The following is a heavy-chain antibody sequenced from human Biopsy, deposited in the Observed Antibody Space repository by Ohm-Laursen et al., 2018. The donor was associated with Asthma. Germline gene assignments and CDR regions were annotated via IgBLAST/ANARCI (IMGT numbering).Heavy chain of an antibody. CDR2: HDHEEGGT. J-gene: IGHJ4*02. D-gene: IGHD4-17*01. V-gene: IGHV1-24*01. Sequence: VASVKVSCKISGYSLTDLSMHWVRQAPGQGLEWMGGHDHEEGGTVNARRVQGRVTMTEDTSTDTAYMELSSLSSDDTAVYYCASDFPKDYVRYNFQFWGQGTLVTVSS. CDR1: GYSLTDLS. CDR3: ASDFPKDYVRYNFQF.